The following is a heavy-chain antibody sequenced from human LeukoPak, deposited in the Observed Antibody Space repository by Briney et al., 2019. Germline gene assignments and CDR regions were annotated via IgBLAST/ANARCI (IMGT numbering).Heavy chain of an antibody. D-gene: IGHD3-22*01. CDR2: ISSSGSTT. J-gene: IGHJ4*02. V-gene: IGHV3-48*03. CDR3: ARGPRLLYYYDSSGYYRDY. Sequence: GGSLRLSCAASGFTFRSYEMNWVRQAPGKGLEWVSYISSSGSTTYYADSVKGRFTISRDNAKNSLYLQMNSLRAEDTAVYYCARGPRLLYYYDSSGYYRDYWGQGTLVTVSS. CDR1: GFTFRSYE.